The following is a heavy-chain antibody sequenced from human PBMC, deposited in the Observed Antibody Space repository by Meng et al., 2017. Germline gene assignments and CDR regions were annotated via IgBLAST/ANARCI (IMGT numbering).Heavy chain of an antibody. D-gene: IGHD3-22*01. CDR2: IYYSGST. CDR1: GGSVSSGSYY. Sequence: SETLSLTCTVSGGSVSSGSYYWSWIRQPPGKGLEWIGYIYYSGSTNYNPSLKSRVTISVDTSKNQFSLKLSSVTAADTAVYYCARGFFSRYYDSSGYVAGYWGQGTLVTVSS. J-gene: IGHJ4*02. V-gene: IGHV4-61*01. CDR3: ARGFFSRYYDSSGYVAGY.